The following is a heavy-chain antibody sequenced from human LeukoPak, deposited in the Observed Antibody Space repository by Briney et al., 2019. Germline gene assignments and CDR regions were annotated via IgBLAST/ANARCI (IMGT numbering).Heavy chain of an antibody. J-gene: IGHJ4*02. V-gene: IGHV3-15*01. CDR1: GFTFRNAW. Sequence: GGSLRLSCAASGFTFRNAWMSWVRQAPGKGLEWVGRIKSKTDGGTTDYAAPVKGRFTISRDDSKNTLYLQMNSLKTEDTAVYYCTTDQYYGSELVSMDVWGQGTLVTVSS. CDR3: TTDQYYGSELVSMDV. D-gene: IGHD3-10*01. CDR2: IKSKTDGGTT.